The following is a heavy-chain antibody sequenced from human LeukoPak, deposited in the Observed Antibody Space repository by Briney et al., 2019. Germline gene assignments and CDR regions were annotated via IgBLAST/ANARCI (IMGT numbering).Heavy chain of an antibody. J-gene: IGHJ5*02. CDR2: IRYDGSNK. V-gene: IGHV3-30*02. Sequence: GGSLRLSCAASGFTFSSYGMHWVRQAPGKGLEWVAFIRYDGSNKYYADSVKGRFTISRDNSKNTLYLQMNSLRAEDTAVYYCAKDSQPSKYQLLHNWFDPWGQGTLVTVSS. CDR1: GFTFSSYG. CDR3: AKDSQPSKYQLLHNWFDP. D-gene: IGHD2-2*01.